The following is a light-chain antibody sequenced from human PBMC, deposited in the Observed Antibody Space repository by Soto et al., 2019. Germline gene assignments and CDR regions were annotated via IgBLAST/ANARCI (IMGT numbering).Light chain of an antibody. CDR1: QSVSSY. J-gene: IGKJ5*01. CDR2: DAS. Sequence: EIVLTQSPATLSLSPGERDTLSCRASQSVSSYLAWYQQKPGQAPRLLIYDASNRATGIPARFSGSGSGTDFTLTIRSLEPEDFAVYYCQRRSNWPPDITFCQGTRLEIK. V-gene: IGKV3-11*01. CDR3: QRRSNWPPDIT.